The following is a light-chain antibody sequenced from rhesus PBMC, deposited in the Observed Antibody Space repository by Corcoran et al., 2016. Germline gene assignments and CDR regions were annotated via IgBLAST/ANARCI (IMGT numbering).Light chain of an antibody. V-gene: IGKV1S12*01. CDR3: QHYYDNPLT. Sequence: DIQMTQSPSALSASVGDRVTISCRASQNIYSTLAWYQPKPGKAPKLLIYAASSLQTGIPSRFSGSGSVTDVTLTISSLQPEDSAAYYCQHYYDNPLTFGGGTKVELK. CDR2: AAS. CDR1: QNIYST. J-gene: IGKJ4*01.